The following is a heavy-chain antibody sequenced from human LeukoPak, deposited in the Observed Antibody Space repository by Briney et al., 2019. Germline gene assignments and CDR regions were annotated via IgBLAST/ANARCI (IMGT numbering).Heavy chain of an antibody. CDR3: YLSSSPKNWFDP. Sequence: SETLSLTCTVSGGSISSSSYYWGWIRQPSGKGLEWIGSIYYSGSTYYNPSLKSRVTISVDTSKNQFSLKLSSVTAADTAVYYCYLSSSPKNWFDPWGQGTLVTVSS. CDR2: IYYSGST. CDR1: GGSISSSSYY. D-gene: IGHD6-13*01. J-gene: IGHJ5*02. V-gene: IGHV4-39*01.